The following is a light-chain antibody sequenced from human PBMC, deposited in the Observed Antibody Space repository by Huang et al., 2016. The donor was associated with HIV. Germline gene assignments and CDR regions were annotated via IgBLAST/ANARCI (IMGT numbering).Light chain of an antibody. CDR1: QNINTY. V-gene: IGKV3-11*01. J-gene: IGKJ4*01. CDR3: QQRNSWPLT. CDR2: DAS. Sequence: EIVLTQSPVTLSLSPGQRATLSCRASQNINTYLAWYQQKPGQAPRLLIYDASNRATGIPARFSGSGSGTDFTLTISSLEPEDFVVYFCQQRNSWPLTFGGGTTIEIK.